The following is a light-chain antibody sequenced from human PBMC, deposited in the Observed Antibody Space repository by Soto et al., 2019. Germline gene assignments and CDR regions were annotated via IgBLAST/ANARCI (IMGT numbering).Light chain of an antibody. V-gene: IGKV1-13*02. CDR3: QQFNTYPIP. J-gene: IGKJ5*01. Sequence: AIQLTQSPSSLSASVGDRVTITCRASQDIRGALAWYQQKPGKAPKLLIFDVSTLQSGVPSRFSGSGSGTDFTLTISSLQPEDFGTYYCQQFNTYPIPFGQGTRLEIK. CDR1: QDIRGA. CDR2: DVS.